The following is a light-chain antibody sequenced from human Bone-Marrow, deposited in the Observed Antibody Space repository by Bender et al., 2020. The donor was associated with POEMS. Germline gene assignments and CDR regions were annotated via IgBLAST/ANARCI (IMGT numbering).Light chain of an antibody. CDR3: AAWEDSLNGWV. J-gene: IGLJ3*02. Sequence: PSASGTPGQRVTISCSGSSSNIGTHPVNWYQQLPGTAPKLLIYINNQRPSGVPDRFSGSKSGTSASLAISGLQSEDEADYYCAAWEDSLNGWVFGGGTKLTVL. CDR1: SSNIGTHP. V-gene: IGLV1-44*01. CDR2: INN.